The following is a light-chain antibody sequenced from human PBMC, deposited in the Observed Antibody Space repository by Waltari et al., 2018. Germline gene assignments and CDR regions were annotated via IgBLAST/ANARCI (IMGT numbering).Light chain of an antibody. V-gene: IGKV3-11*01. J-gene: IGKJ5*01. CDR2: DAS. CDR1: QSVSSF. Sequence: EIVLTQSPATLSLSPGERATLSCMASQSVSSFLAWYQHKPGQAPRLLIYDASNRATGIPARFSGSGSGTEFTLTISSLEPEDFAVYYCQQRSNWPKITFGQGTRLEIK. CDR3: QQRSNWPKIT.